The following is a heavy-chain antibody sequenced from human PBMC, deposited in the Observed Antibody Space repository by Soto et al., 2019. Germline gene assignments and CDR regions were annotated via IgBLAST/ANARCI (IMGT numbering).Heavy chain of an antibody. J-gene: IGHJ4*02. V-gene: IGHV1-69*13. D-gene: IGHD4-17*01. CDR3: ARGFDYGGNPRFDY. CDR2: IIPIFGTA. CDR1: GGTFSSYA. Sequence: SVKVSCKASGGTFSSYAISWVRQAPGQGLEWMGGIIPIFGTANYAQKFQGRVTITADESTSTAYMELSSLRSEDTAVYYCARGFDYGGNPRFDYWGQGTLVTVSS.